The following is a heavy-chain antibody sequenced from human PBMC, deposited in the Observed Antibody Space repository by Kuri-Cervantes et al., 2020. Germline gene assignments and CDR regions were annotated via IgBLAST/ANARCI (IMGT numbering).Heavy chain of an antibody. Sequence: GGSLRLSCAASGFAFSSYSLNWVRQAPGKGLEWVSYISSSGSTIYYADSVKGRFTISRDNAKNSLYLQMNSLRAEDTAVYYCARETNIAVAGTEAFDIWGQGTMVTVSS. J-gene: IGHJ3*02. V-gene: IGHV3-48*04. D-gene: IGHD6-19*01. CDR1: GFAFSSYS. CDR2: ISSSGSTI. CDR3: ARETNIAVAGTEAFDI.